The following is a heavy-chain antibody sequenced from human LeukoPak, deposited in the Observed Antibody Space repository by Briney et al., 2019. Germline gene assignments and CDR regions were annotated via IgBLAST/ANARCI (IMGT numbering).Heavy chain of an antibody. CDR1: GFTFSNYG. CDR3: ASDDTRYWFDP. J-gene: IGHJ5*02. Sequence: GGSLRLSCAAPGFTFSNYGMHWVRQAPGKGLEWVSFISSGSTYIYYSDSVKGRFTISRDNAKNSLYLQMNSLRAEDTAMYYCASDDTRYWFDPWGQGTLVTVSS. D-gene: IGHD5-18*01. CDR2: ISSGSTYI. V-gene: IGHV3-21*01.